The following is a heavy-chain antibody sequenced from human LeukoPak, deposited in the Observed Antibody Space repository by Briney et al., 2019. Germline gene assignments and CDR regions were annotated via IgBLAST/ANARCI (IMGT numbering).Heavy chain of an antibody. Sequence: GGSLRLSCAASGFTFSSYAMSWVRQAPGKGLEWASDISGSGGSTYYADSEKRRSTISRDNSKNKLSLQMNSLRAEDTAVYYCAKRRWFGELANYGMDVWGQGTTVTVSS. CDR1: GFTFSSYA. CDR3: AKRRWFGELANYGMDV. D-gene: IGHD3-10*01. CDR2: ISGSGGST. J-gene: IGHJ6*02. V-gene: IGHV3-23*01.